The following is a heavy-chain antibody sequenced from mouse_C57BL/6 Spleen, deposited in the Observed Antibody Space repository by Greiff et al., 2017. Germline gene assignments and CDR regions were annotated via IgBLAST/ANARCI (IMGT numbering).Heavy chain of an antibody. J-gene: IGHJ2*01. CDR1: GYTFTSYG. CDR2: IYPRSGNT. D-gene: IGHD1-1*01. V-gene: IGHV1-81*01. Sequence: VQRVESGAELARPGASVKLSCKASGYTFTSYGISWVKQRTGQGLEWIGEIYPRSGNTYYNEKFKGKATLTADKSSSTAYMELRSLTSEDSAVYFCARRDYGSSYVVDYWGQGTTLTVSS. CDR3: ARRDYGSSYVVDY.